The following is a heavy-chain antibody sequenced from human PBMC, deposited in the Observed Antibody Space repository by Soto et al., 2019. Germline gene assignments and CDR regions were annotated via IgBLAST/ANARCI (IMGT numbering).Heavy chain of an antibody. Sequence: EVQLVESGGGVVRPGGSLRLSCAASGFTFDDYGMSWVRQAPGKGLEWVSGVNWNGGSTGYADSVKGRFTISRDNAKNSLYLQMNSLRAEDTALYYCARISNYYDSSGFYFDYWGQGTLVTVSS. J-gene: IGHJ4*02. V-gene: IGHV3-20*04. CDR1: GFTFDDYG. D-gene: IGHD3-22*01. CDR3: ARISNYYDSSGFYFDY. CDR2: VNWNGGST.